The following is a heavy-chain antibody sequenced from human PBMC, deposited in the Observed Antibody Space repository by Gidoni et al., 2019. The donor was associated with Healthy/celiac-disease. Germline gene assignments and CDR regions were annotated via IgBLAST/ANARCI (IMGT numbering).Heavy chain of an antibody. Sequence: EVQLVESGGGLVKPGGSLRLSCAASGFTFSNARWNWVRQAPGKGLEWVGRIKSKTDGGTTDYAAPVKGRFTISRDDSKNTLYLQMNSLKTEDTAVYYCTTGTFMVRGVNYYMDVWGKGTTVTVSS. D-gene: IGHD3-10*01. V-gene: IGHV3-15*07. CDR3: TTGTFMVRGVNYYMDV. CDR2: IKSKTDGGTT. J-gene: IGHJ6*03. CDR1: GFTFSNAR.